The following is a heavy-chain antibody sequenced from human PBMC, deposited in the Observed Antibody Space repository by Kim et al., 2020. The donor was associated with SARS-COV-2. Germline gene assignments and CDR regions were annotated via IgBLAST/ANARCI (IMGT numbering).Heavy chain of an antibody. V-gene: IGHV3-23*03. J-gene: IGHJ6*02. Sequence: AQGRFTISRANSTNTLYLQMNSRKAEDTAVYYCAKDRTAAAVPYYYGMDVWGQGTTVTVSS. CDR3: AKDRTAAAVPYYYGMDV. D-gene: IGHD6-13*01.